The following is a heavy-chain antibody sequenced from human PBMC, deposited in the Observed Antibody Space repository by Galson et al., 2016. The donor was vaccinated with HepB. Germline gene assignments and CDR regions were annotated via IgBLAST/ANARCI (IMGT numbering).Heavy chain of an antibody. V-gene: IGHV3-64D*06. J-gene: IGHJ4*02. Sequence: SLRLSCAASGFTFSSYAMHWVRQAPGKGLQYVSGISSNGGSTYYADSVKGRFTISRDNSNNTLYLQMSSLRAEDTAVYYCVKSDSSGWYSPSVYWGQGTLVTVSS. CDR1: GFTFSSYA. CDR2: ISSNGGST. D-gene: IGHD6-19*01. CDR3: VKSDSSGWYSPSVY.